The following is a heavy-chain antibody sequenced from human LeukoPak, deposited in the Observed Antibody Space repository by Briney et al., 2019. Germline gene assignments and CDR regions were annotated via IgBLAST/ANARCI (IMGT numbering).Heavy chain of an antibody. J-gene: IGHJ4*02. V-gene: IGHV3-30*02. CDR2: IRYDGSNK. CDR3: AKADDILTGYLGYYFDY. Sequence: PGGSLRLSCAASGFTFSSYGMHWVRQAPGKGLEWVAFIRYDGSNKYYADSVKGRFTISRDNSKNTLYLQMNSLRAEDTAVYYCAKADDILTGYLGYYFDYWGQGTLVTVSS. CDR1: GFTFSSYG. D-gene: IGHD3-9*01.